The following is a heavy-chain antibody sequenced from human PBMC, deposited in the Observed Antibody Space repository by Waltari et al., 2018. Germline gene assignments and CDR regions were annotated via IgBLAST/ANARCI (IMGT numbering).Heavy chain of an antibody. V-gene: IGHV4-39*01. CDR1: GGSISSSSYY. Sequence: QLQLQESGPGLVKPSETLSLNCTVSGGSISSSSYYWGWIRQPPGKGLEWIGSIYYSGSTYYNPSLKSRVTISVDTSKNQFSLKLSSVTAADTAVYYCARPAAAYYDSSGYYAFDIWGQGTMVTVSS. D-gene: IGHD3-22*01. J-gene: IGHJ3*02. CDR2: IYYSGST. CDR3: ARPAAAYYDSSGYYAFDI.